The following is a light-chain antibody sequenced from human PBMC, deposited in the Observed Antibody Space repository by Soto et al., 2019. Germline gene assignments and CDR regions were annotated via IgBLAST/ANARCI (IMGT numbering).Light chain of an antibody. J-gene: IGKJ4*01. CDR1: QSITNS. CDR2: AAS. CDR3: QQSYSTPLT. Sequence: DIQMTQSPSSLSASMGDRVAITCRASQSITNSLNWYQQRPGTAPNLLIYAASTLQRGVPSRFSGSGSGTDFTLTISSLQPEDFATYYCQQSYSTPLTFGGGTKV. V-gene: IGKV1-39*01.